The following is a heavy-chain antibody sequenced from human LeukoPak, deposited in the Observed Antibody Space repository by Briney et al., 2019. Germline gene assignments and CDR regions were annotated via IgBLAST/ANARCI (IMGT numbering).Heavy chain of an antibody. V-gene: IGHV3-30*02. CDR2: IRYDGSNK. Sequence: GGSLRLSCAASGFTFSSYGMHWVRQAPGKGLEWVAFIRYDGSNKYYADSVKGRFTISRDNAKNTLYLQMNSLRAEDTAVYYCARGSSQYGSGRLDVWGKGTTVTVSS. D-gene: IGHD3-10*01. CDR1: GFTFSSYG. J-gene: IGHJ6*04. CDR3: ARGSSQYGSGRLDV.